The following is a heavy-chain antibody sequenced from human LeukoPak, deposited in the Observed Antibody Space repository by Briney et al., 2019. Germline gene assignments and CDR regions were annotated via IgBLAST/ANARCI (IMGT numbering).Heavy chain of an antibody. J-gene: IGHJ6*03. CDR3: ARERSGYYYGYYYYMDV. CDR2: ISSSSSTI. CDR1: GFTFSSYS. Sequence: PGGSLRLSCAASGFTFSSYSMNWVRQAPGKGLEWVSYISSSSSTIYYADSVKGRFTISRDNAKNSLYLQMNNLRAEDTAVYYCARERSGYYYGYYYYMDVWGKGTTVTVSS. V-gene: IGHV3-48*01. D-gene: IGHD3-22*01.